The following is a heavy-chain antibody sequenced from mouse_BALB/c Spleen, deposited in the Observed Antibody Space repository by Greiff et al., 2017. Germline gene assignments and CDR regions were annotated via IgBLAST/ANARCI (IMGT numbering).Heavy chain of an antibody. CDR2: INSNGGST. Sequence: EVQGVESGGGLVQPGGSLKLSCAASGFTFSSYGMSWVRQTPDKRLELVATINSNGGSTYYPDSVKGRFTISRDNAKNTLYLQMSSLKSEDTAMYYCARDTSSYAMDYWGQGTSVTVSS. J-gene: IGHJ4*01. CDR3: ARDTSSYAMDY. CDR1: GFTFSSYG. V-gene: IGHV5-6-3*01.